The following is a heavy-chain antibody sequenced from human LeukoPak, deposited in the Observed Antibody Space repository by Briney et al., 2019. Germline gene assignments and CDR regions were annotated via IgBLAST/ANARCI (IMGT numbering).Heavy chain of an antibody. CDR3: ARHAVTTPYYFDY. Sequence: GGSLRLSCAASGFTFSTYNTNWVRQAPGKGLEWVSSITSSSSYIYYADSVKGRFTISRDNAKNSLYLQMNSLRAEDTAVYYCARHAVTTPYYFDYWGQGTLVNVSS. CDR2: ITSSSSYI. CDR1: GFTFSTYN. V-gene: IGHV3-21*01. J-gene: IGHJ4*02. D-gene: IGHD4-17*01.